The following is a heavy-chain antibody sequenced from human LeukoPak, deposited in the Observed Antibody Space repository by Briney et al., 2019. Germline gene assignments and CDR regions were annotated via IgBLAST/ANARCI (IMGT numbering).Heavy chain of an antibody. V-gene: IGHV4-4*07. CDR2: IYTSGST. CDR3: ASTSLWRPESFYYYGMDV. Sequence: PSETLSLTCTVSGGSISSYYWSWIRQPAGKGLEWIGRIYTSGSTNYNPSLKSRVTMSVDTSKNQFSLKLSSVTAADMAVYYCASTSLWRPESFYYYGMDVWGQGTTVTVSS. D-gene: IGHD3-3*01. CDR1: GGSISSYY. J-gene: IGHJ6*02.